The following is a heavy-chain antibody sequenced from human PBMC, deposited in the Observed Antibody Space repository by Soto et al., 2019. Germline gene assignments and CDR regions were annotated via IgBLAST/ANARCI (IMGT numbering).Heavy chain of an antibody. Sequence: PGGSMRLSCAASEFTFSSYAMSWVRQAPGKGLEWVAVISYDESNKYYADSVKGRFTISRDNAKNSLYLQMNSLRAEDTAVYYCARDQLYYNDISGRPLNAFDVWGQGTMVTVSS. J-gene: IGHJ3*01. CDR1: EFTFSSYA. D-gene: IGHD3-22*01. V-gene: IGHV3-30*03. CDR3: ARDQLYYNDISGRPLNAFDV. CDR2: ISYDESNK.